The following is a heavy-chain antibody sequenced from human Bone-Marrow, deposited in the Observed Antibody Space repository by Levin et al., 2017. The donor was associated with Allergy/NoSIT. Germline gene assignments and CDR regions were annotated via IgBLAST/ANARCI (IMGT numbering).Heavy chain of an antibody. CDR2: IIPIFGTA. CDR1: GGTLSSYA. J-gene: IGHJ4*02. D-gene: IGHD3-10*01. Sequence: NSGGSLRLSCKTSGGTLSSYAISWVRQAPGQGLEWMGGIIPIFGTADYAQKFQGRVTITADESTSTAYMELSSLRSDDTAVFYCARDRLGENYYLTDWGQGTLVTVSS. V-gene: IGHV1-69*01. CDR3: ARDRLGENYYLTD.